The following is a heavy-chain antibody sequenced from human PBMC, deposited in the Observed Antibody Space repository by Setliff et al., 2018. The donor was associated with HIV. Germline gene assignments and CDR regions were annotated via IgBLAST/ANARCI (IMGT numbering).Heavy chain of an antibody. Sequence: SETLSLTCAVYGGSFSGYYWSWIRQPPGKGLEWIGEINHSGSTNYNPSLKSRVTMSVDRSKNQFSLRLTSVTAADTAMYYCARVARVHPFDPWGQGTLVTVSS. CDR3: ARVARVHPFDP. J-gene: IGHJ5*02. CDR1: GGSFSGYY. CDR2: INHSGST. V-gene: IGHV4-34*01.